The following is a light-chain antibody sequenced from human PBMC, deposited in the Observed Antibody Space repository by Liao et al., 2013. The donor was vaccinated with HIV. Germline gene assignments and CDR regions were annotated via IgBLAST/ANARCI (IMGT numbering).Light chain of an antibody. CDR1: QLGDKY. CDR3: QAWDSSSHVV. Sequence: SYELTQTPSVSVSPGQTVTITCSGDQLGDKYVSWYQKKPGQSPVLVMYQDTKRPPGIPERLAGANSGSTATLTISGAQAMDEADYYCQAWDSSSHVVFGGGTKLTVL. J-gene: IGLJ2*01. CDR2: QDT. V-gene: IGLV3-1*01.